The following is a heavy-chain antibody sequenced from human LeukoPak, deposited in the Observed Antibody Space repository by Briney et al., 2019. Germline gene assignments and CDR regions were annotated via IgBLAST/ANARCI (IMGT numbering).Heavy chain of an antibody. CDR1: GGSISSYY. Sequence: SETLSLTCTVSGGSISSYYWSWIRQPPGKGLEGIGNIYSSGSTNYNPSLKSRVTISVDTSKNQFSLKLSSVTAADTAVYYCARAAPEWSSDFWSGYYKGGYYYYYMDVWGKGTTVTVSS. CDR2: IYSSGST. CDR3: ARAAPEWSSDFWSGYYKGGYYYYYMDV. J-gene: IGHJ6*03. V-gene: IGHV4-59*01. D-gene: IGHD3-3*01.